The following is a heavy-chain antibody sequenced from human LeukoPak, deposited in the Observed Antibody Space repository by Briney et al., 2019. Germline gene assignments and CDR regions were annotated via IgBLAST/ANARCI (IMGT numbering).Heavy chain of an antibody. CDR2: ISRSGSSI. Sequence: GGSLRLSCAASGFTFNDYEMNWVRLAPGKGLEWISYISRSGSSIYYADSVQGRFTISRDNAKNSLYLQVNSLRAEDTAVYYCARSTVTNYFDYWGQGTLVTVSS. V-gene: IGHV3-48*03. CDR1: GFTFNDYE. D-gene: IGHD4-17*01. CDR3: ARSTVTNYFDY. J-gene: IGHJ4*02.